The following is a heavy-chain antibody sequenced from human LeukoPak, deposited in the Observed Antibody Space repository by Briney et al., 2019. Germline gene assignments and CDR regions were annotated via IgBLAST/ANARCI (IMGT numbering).Heavy chain of an antibody. D-gene: IGHD4-17*01. CDR1: GFTFSSYS. Sequence: GGSLRLSCAASGFTFSSYSMNWVRQAPGKGLEWVSSISSSSSYIYYADSVKGRFTISRDNAKNSLYLQMNSLRAEDTAVYYCAKLTDPDYGDPGWYFDLWGRGTLVTVSS. J-gene: IGHJ2*01. V-gene: IGHV3-21*01. CDR3: AKLTDPDYGDPGWYFDL. CDR2: ISSSSSYI.